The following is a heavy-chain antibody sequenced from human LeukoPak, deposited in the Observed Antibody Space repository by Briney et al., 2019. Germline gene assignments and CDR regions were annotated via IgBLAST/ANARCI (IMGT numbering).Heavy chain of an antibody. D-gene: IGHD3-3*01. V-gene: IGHV4-59*01. CDR1: GGSISSYY. Sequence: SETLSLTCTVSGGSISSYYWSWIRQPPGKGLEWIGYIYYSGSTNYNPSLKSRVTISVDTSKNQFSLKLSSVTAADTAVYYCARVFKYDFWSGYYTGFDYWGQGTLATVSS. CDR3: ARVFKYDFWSGYYTGFDY. CDR2: IYYSGST. J-gene: IGHJ4*02.